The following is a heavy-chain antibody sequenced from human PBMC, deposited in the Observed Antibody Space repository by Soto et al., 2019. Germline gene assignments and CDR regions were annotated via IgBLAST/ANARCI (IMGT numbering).Heavy chain of an antibody. CDR2: ISYDGSNK. Sequence: GGSLRLSCAASGFTFSSYAMHWVRQAPGKGLEWVAVISYDGSNKYYADSVKGRFTISRDNSKNTLYLQMNSLRAEDTAVYYCARDNSFGGVIVLYCFDYWGQGTLVTVSS. V-gene: IGHV3-30-3*01. CDR1: GFTFSSYA. CDR3: ARDNSFGGVIVLYCFDY. D-gene: IGHD3-16*02. J-gene: IGHJ4*02.